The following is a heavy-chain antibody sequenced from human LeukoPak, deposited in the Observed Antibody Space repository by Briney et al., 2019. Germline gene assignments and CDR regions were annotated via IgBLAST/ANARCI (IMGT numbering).Heavy chain of an antibody. D-gene: IGHD6-13*01. J-gene: IGHJ3*02. CDR1: GYTLTSYY. CDR2: INPTVGDT. Sequence: ASVKVSCKASGYTLTSYYMHWVRQAPGQGLEGMGIINPTVGDTIYAQKFQGRVTMTRDMSTSTVYMELGSLRSDDTAVYYCTRYGFSSSWQGGWHAFDIWGQGTMVTVSS. CDR3: TRYGFSSSWQGGWHAFDI. V-gene: IGHV1-46*01.